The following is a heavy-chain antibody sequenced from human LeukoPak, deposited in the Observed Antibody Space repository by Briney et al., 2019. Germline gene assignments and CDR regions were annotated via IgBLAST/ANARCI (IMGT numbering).Heavy chain of an antibody. V-gene: IGHV3-30*04. CDR1: GFTFSTFP. J-gene: IGHJ6*03. CDR2: ISDDGRDT. CDR3: ARVGRVSIYPSYMDV. D-gene: IGHD6-6*01. Sequence: GTSLRLSCEASGFTFSTFPMHWLRQTPDKRLEWVAVISDDGRDTYYADSVKGRFTISRDNSKNTLYLQMNSLSPEDTAVVYCARVGRVSIYPSYMDVWGKGTTVSVSS.